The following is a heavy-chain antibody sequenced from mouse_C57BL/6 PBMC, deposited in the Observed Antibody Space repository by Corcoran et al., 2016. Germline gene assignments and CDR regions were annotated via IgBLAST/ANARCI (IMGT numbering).Heavy chain of an antibody. CDR3: AREEIYYDYPAWFAY. J-gene: IGHJ3*01. D-gene: IGHD2-4*01. V-gene: IGHV9-3*01. Sequence: QIQLVQSGPELKKPGETVKISCKASGYTFTTYGMSWVKQAPGKGLKWMGWINTYSGVPTYADDFKGLFAFSLETSASTAYLQINNLKNEDTATYFCAREEIYYDYPAWFAYWGQGTLVTVSA. CDR2: INTYSGVP. CDR1: GYTFTTYG.